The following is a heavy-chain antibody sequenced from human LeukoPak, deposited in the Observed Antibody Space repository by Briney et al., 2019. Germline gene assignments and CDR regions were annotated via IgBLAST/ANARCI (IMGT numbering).Heavy chain of an antibody. V-gene: IGHV1-8*01. D-gene: IGHD2-15*01. CDR1: GYTFTSYD. J-gene: IGHJ6*03. Sequence: ASVKVSCKASGYTFTSYDNNWVRQATGQGLEWMGWMNPNSGNTGYAHKFQGRVTMTRNTSISTAYMELSSLRSEDTAVYYCARGVRHCSGGGCYVYYMDVWGKGTAVTVSS. CDR3: ARGVRHCSGGGCYVYYMDV. CDR2: MNPNSGNT.